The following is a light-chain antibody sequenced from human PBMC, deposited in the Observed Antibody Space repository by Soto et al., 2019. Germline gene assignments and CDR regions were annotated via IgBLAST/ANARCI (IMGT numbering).Light chain of an antibody. V-gene: IGLV2-8*01. Sequence: QSALTQPPSASGSPGQSVTISCTGTSSDVGAYNYVSWYQQYPGKAPKLMIYEVTKRPSGVPDRFSGSKSDKTASLTVSGLQPEDEADYYCTSYTSSSTRVFGTGTKLTVL. CDR1: SSDVGAYNY. CDR3: TSYTSSSTRV. CDR2: EVT. J-gene: IGLJ1*01.